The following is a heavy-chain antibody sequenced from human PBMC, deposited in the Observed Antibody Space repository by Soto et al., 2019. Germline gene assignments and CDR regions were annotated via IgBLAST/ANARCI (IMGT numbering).Heavy chain of an antibody. CDR1: GYTFSNYG. V-gene: IGHV1-18*01. D-gene: IGHD2-2*01. J-gene: IGHJ5*02. CDR2: ISLYSDGT. Sequence: ASVKVSCKTSGYTFSNYGITWVRQAPGQPLEWLGWISLYSDGTNYAQKFQGRVYMTTDTSTTTAYMELRSLRSDDTAVYYCARVVPGAEAWFGPWGQGTLVTVSS. CDR3: ARVVPGAEAWFGP.